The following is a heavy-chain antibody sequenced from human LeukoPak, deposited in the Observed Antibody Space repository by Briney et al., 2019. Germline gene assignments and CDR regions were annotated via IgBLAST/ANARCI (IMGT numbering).Heavy chain of an antibody. Sequence: SETLSLTCTVSGGSISSYYWSWIRQPPGKGLEWIGYIYYSGSTNYNPSLKSRVTISVDTSKNQFSLKLSSVTAADTAVYYCARVIGDGYNWVDYWGQGTLVTVSS. CDR3: ARVIGDGYNWVDY. V-gene: IGHV4-59*01. J-gene: IGHJ4*02. CDR2: IYYSGST. D-gene: IGHD5-24*01. CDR1: GGSISSYY.